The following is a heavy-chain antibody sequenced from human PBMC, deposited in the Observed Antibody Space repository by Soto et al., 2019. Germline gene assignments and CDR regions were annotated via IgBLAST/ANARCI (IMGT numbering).Heavy chain of an antibody. V-gene: IGHV4-34*01. CDR2: INHSGST. CDR3: ARGVTMVLGVIITRAPYYFDY. CDR1: GGSFSGYY. J-gene: IGHJ4*02. Sequence: SETLSLTCAVYGGSFSGYYWSWIRQPPGKGLEWIGEINHSGSTNYNPSLKSRVTISVDTSKNQFSLKLSSVTAADTAVYYCARGVTMVLGVIITRAPYYFDYRGQRTLVTVSS. D-gene: IGHD3-10*01.